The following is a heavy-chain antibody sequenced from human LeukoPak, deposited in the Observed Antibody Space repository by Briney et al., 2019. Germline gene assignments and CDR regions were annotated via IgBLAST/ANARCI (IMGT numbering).Heavy chain of an antibody. CDR2: ISAYNGNT. D-gene: IGHD1-26*01. CDR1: GYTFTSYG. J-gene: IGHJ6*02. Sequence: ASVKVSCKASGYTFTSYGISWVRQAPGQGLEWMGWISAYNGNTNYAQKLQGRVTMTTDTSTSTAYMELRSLRSDDTAVYYRARYSGSPAYYYYGMDVWGQGITVTVSS. V-gene: IGHV1-18*01. CDR3: ARYSGSPAYYYYGMDV.